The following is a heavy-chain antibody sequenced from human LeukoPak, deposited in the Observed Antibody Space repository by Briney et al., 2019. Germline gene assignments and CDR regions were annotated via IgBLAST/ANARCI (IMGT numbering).Heavy chain of an antibody. CDR3: TKSDCSSTSCHTSDY. CDR2: TSWNGGVI. V-gene: IGHV3-9*01. Sequence: GGSLRLFCAASGFTFHDYAMHWVRQGPEKGLEWVSGTSWNGGVIGYADSVMGRFTVSRDNAKNSLFLQMNSLRPEDTALYYCTKSDCSSTSCHTSDYWGQGTLVTVSS. CDR1: GFTFHDYA. D-gene: IGHD2-2*02. J-gene: IGHJ4*02.